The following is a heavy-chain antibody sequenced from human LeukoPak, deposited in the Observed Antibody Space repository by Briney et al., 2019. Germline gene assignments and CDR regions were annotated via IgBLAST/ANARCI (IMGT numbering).Heavy chain of an antibody. CDR3: ARKLWHRNDC. J-gene: IGHJ4*02. V-gene: IGHV3-23*01. Sequence: PGGSLWLSCAASGFTFSSYAMSWVRQAPGKGLEWVSVISVSGVSTCYTDSVKGRFTISRDNSKNTLYLQMNSLRAEDTAVYYCARKLWHRNDCWGQGTLVTVSS. D-gene: IGHD3-16*01. CDR1: GFTFSSYA. CDR2: ISVSGVST.